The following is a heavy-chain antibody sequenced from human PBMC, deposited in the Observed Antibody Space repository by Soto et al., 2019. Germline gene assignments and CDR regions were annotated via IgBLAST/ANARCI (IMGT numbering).Heavy chain of an antibody. Sequence: HPGGSLRLSCAASGFTFTNYWMHWVRQAPGKGLVWVSRINSDGSTTNYADSVKGRFTISRDNAENTVYLQMNSLRDEDTAVYYCARGIRNYYGVDVWGQGTTVTVSS. CDR1: GFTFTNYW. J-gene: IGHJ6*02. CDR3: ARGIRNYYGVDV. CDR2: INSDGSTT. D-gene: IGHD5-18*01. V-gene: IGHV3-74*01.